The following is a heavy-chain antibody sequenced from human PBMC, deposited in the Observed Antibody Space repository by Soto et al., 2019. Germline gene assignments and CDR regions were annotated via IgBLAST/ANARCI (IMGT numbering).Heavy chain of an antibody. J-gene: IGHJ4*02. CDR3: ARFRLSGSYSPSVPTDY. V-gene: IGHV4-31*03. Sequence: QVQLQESGPGLVKPSQTLSLTCTVSGGSISSGGYYWSWIRQHPGKGLEWIGYIYYSGSTYYNPSLKSRVTIAVDTSKNQFSRKLSSVTAADTAVYYCARFRLSGSYSPSVPTDYWGQGTLVTVSS. CDR1: GGSISSGGYY. CDR2: IYYSGST. D-gene: IGHD1-26*01.